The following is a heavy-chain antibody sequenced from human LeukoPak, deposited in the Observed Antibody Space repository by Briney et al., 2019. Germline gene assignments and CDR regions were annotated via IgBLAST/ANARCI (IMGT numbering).Heavy chain of an antibody. V-gene: IGHV4-59*12. Sequence: PSETLSLTCTVSGGSISSYYWSWIRQPPGKGLEWIGYIYYSGSTNYNPSLKSRVTISVDTSKNQFSLKLSSVTAADTAVYYCARDRVSGYDLDRSDSSGGGFDYWGQGTLVTVSS. J-gene: IGHJ4*02. CDR3: ARDRVSGYDLDRSDSSGGGFDY. D-gene: IGHD5-12*01. CDR1: GGSISSYY. CDR2: IYYSGST.